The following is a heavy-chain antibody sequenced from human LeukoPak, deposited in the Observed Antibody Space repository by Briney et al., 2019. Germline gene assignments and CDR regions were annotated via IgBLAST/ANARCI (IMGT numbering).Heavy chain of an antibody. CDR1: GGSISSYY. Sequence: SETLSLTCTVSGGSISSYYLSWMRQLPGKGLEWIGYFYHSGGTNYNPSLQGRVTMSIDTSKNQFSLKLTSVTAADTAVYYRARSLSSSRFSLWKYWGQGTLVTVSS. CDR2: FYHSGGT. CDR3: ARSLSSSRFSLWKY. V-gene: IGHV4-59*01. D-gene: IGHD6-13*01. J-gene: IGHJ4*02.